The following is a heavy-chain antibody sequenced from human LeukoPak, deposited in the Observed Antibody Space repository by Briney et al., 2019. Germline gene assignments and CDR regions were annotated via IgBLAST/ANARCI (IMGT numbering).Heavy chain of an antibody. V-gene: IGHV3-23*01. CDR1: GFTFSSYA. CDR2: ISGSGGST. J-gene: IGHJ5*02. Sequence: GGSLRLSCAASGFTFSSYAMSWVRQAPGKALEWVSAISGSGGSTYYADSVKGRFTISRDNSKNTLYLQMNSLRAEDTAVYYCAKDLKAIFGVVITNNWFDPWGQGTLVTVSS. D-gene: IGHD3-3*01. CDR3: AKDLKAIFGVVITNNWFDP.